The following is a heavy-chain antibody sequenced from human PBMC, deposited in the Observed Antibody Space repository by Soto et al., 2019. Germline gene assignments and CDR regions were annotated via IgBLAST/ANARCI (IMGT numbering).Heavy chain of an antibody. CDR1: GGSISSGDYY. CDR3: ARETHPDVLLSFGELSRAFDI. Sequence: SETLSLTCTVSGGSISSGDYYWSWIRQPPGKGLEWIGYIYYSGSTYYNPSLKSRVTISVDTSKNQFSLKLSSVTAADTAVYYCARETHPDVLLSFGELSRAFDIWGQGTMVTVSS. V-gene: IGHV4-30-4*01. D-gene: IGHD3-10*01. J-gene: IGHJ3*02. CDR2: IYYSGST.